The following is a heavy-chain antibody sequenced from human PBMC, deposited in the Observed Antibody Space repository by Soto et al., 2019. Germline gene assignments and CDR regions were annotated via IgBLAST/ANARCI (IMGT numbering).Heavy chain of an antibody. CDR3: AKEKPLSTVVIRRGYGYYFDY. CDR2: ISYDGSNK. CDR1: GFTFSSYG. J-gene: IGHJ4*02. Sequence: GGSLRLSCAASGFTFSSYGMHWVRQAPGKGLEWVAVISYDGSNKYYADSVKGRFTISRDNSKNTLYLQMNSLRAEDTAVYYCAKEKPLSTVVIRRGYGYYFDYWGQGTLVTVSS. D-gene: IGHD4-17*01. V-gene: IGHV3-30*18.